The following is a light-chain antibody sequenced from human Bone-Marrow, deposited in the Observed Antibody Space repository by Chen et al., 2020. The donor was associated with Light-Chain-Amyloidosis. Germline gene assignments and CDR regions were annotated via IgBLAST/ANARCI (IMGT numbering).Light chain of an antibody. CDR2: DDS. Sequence: SYVLTQPSSVSVAPGQTATIACGGNNIGSTSVHWYQQTPGQAPLLVVNDDSDRPSGIPERLSGANAGNTANLTISRVEAGDEADYYCQVWDRSSDRPVFGGGTKLTVL. V-gene: IGLV3-21*02. CDR3: QVWDRSSDRPV. J-gene: IGLJ3*02. CDR1: NIGSTS.